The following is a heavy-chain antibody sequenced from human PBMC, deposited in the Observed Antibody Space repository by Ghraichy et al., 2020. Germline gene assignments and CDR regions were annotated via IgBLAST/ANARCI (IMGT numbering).Heavy chain of an antibody. CDR3: VRAYDY. CDR1: GFTFSNYW. CDR2: IISDDRSA. V-gene: IGHV3-74*01. Sequence: GGSLRLSCTASGFTFSNYWMHWVRQSPGRGLVWVSRIISDDRSAGYADSVKGRFTISRDNAKNTLYLQMNSLRAEDTAVYYCVRAYDYWGQGTLVTVSS. J-gene: IGHJ4*02.